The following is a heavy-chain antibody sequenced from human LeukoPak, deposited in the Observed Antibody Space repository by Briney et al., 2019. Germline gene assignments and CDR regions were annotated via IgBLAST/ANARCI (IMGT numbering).Heavy chain of an antibody. J-gene: IGHJ4*02. D-gene: IGHD5-12*01. CDR1: GGSISSYY. V-gene: IGHV4-4*09. CDR3: ARHGGYSGYDFIDY. CDR2: IYTSGST. Sequence: SETLSLTCTVSGGSISSYYWSWIRQPPGKGLEWIGYIYTSGSTNYNPSLKSRVTISVDTSKNQFSLKLSSVTAADTAVYYCARHGGYSGYDFIDYWGQGTLVTVYS.